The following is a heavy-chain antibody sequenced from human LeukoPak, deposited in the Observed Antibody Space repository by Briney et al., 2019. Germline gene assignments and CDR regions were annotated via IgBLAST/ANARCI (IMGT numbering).Heavy chain of an antibody. CDR3: ARGFRAFDF. CDR2: ISSTSTSI. J-gene: IGHJ3*01. CDR1: GFTFSSHT. Sequence: GSLRLSCAAPGFTFSSHTMNWVRQAPGKGLEWVSSISSTSTSIYHADSVKGRFTISRDNTKNSLYLQMDSLRAEDTAVYYCARGFRAFDFWAQGTMVTVSS. V-gene: IGHV3-21*01.